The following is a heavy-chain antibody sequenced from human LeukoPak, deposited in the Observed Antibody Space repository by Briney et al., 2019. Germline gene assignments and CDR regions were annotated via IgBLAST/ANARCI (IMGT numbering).Heavy chain of an antibody. Sequence: PSETLSLTCTVSGGSISSSSYYWGWIRQPPGKGLEWIGSIYYSGSTYYNPSLKSRVTISVDTSKNQFSLKLSSVTAADTAVYYCARIQDIVVVPAANRAFDIWGQGTMVTVSS. D-gene: IGHD2-2*01. CDR3: ARIQDIVVVPAANRAFDI. J-gene: IGHJ3*02. V-gene: IGHV4-39*01. CDR1: GGSISSSSYY. CDR2: IYYSGST.